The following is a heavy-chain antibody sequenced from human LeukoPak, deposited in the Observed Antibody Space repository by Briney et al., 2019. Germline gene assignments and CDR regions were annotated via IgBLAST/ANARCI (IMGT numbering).Heavy chain of an antibody. CDR3: ARVKGIAVGRTRAPFDY. Sequence: GASVKVSCKASGYTFTSYGISWVRQAPGQGLEWMGWISAYNGNTNYAQKLQGRVTMTTDTSTSTAYMELRSLRSDDTAVYYCARVKGIAVGRTRAPFDYWGQGTLVTVSS. D-gene: IGHD6-19*01. V-gene: IGHV1-18*01. J-gene: IGHJ4*02. CDR1: GYTFTSYG. CDR2: ISAYNGNT.